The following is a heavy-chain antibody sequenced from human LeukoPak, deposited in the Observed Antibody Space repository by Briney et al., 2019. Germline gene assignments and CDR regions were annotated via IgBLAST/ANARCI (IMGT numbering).Heavy chain of an antibody. CDR2: IYYSGST. CDR1: GGSISSSSYY. J-gene: IGHJ4*02. Sequence: PSETLSLTCTVSGGSISSSSYYWGWIRQPPGKGLEWIGSIYYSGSTYYNPSLKSRVTISVDTSKNQFSLKLSSVTAADTAVYYCARWRWLQLYVFDYWGQGTLVTVSS. D-gene: IGHD5-24*01. V-gene: IGHV4-39*01. CDR3: ARWRWLQLYVFDY.